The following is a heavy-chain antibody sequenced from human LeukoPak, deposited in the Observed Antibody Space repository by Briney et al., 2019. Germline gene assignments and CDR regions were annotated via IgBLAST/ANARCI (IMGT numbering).Heavy chain of an antibody. V-gene: IGHV3-74*01. CDR2: ISTDGSSR. CDR1: GFTFSSYW. CDR3: ASYAASIPSGMDV. Sequence: GGSLRLSCAASGFTFSSYWMHWLRQEPRKGLVWVSRISTDGSSRSYADSVKGRFTISRDSGKNTLYLQMNSLRAEDTAVYYCASYAASIPSGMDVWGQGATVTVSS. J-gene: IGHJ6*02. D-gene: IGHD6-25*01.